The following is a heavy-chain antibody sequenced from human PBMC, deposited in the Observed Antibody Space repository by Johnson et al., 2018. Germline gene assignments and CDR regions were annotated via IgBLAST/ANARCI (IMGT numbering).Heavy chain of an antibody. CDR2: IIPTLDIS. Sequence: QVQLVQSGAEVKKPGSSVKVSCKASAGIFSSYTINWVRQAPGQGLEWMGRIIPTLDISHYAQKFQGRVTISADNSTRTAYMELSSLRSEDTAVYYCARGPVDYSNYEGRRYYYDMDVWGEGTTVTVSS. CDR3: ARGPVDYSNYEGRRYYYDMDV. V-gene: IGHV1-69*04. J-gene: IGHJ6*03. CDR1: AGIFSSYT. D-gene: IGHD4-11*01.